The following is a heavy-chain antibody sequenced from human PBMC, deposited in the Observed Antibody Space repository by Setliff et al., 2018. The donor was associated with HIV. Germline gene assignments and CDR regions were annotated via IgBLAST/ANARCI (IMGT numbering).Heavy chain of an antibody. V-gene: IGHV4-31*03. D-gene: IGHD3-16*01. Sequence: SETLSLTCTVSGGSISSGGYYWSWIRQHPGKGLEWIGYIYYSGSTYYNPSLKSRVTISVDTSKNQFSLKLSSVTAADTAVYYCARSKKRGDYYYYYRYMDVWGKGTTVTVSS. CDR1: GGSISSGGYY. CDR2: IYYSGST. J-gene: IGHJ6*03. CDR3: ARSKKRGDYYYYYRYMDV.